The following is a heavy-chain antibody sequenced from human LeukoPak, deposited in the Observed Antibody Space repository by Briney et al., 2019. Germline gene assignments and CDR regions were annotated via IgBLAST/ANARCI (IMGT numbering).Heavy chain of an antibody. V-gene: IGHV3-23*01. D-gene: IGHD6-13*01. Sequence: GGSLRLSCAASGFTFSSDAMSWVRQAPGKGLEWVSAISGSGGSTYYADSVKGRFTISRDNSKNTLYLQMNSLRAEDTAVYYCAKDQAGYSSSWYFDYWGQGTLVTVSS. CDR3: AKDQAGYSSSWYFDY. CDR1: GFTFSSDA. J-gene: IGHJ4*02. CDR2: ISGSGGST.